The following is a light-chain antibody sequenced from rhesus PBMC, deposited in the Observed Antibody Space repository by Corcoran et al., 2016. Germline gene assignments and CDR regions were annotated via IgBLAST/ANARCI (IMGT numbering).Light chain of an antibody. CDR1: ENVHSY. CDR3: QHSYDTPFT. Sequence: DIQMTQSSSSLSASVGDRVTISCRASENVHSYLHGYQRKPGKAPNILIYQSSLLRSGVPPRFSGSGSGTDFTLTISNLQPVDFATDSCQHSYDTPFTFCPGTKLDLK. J-gene: IGKJ3*01. CDR2: QSS. V-gene: IGKV1-74*01.